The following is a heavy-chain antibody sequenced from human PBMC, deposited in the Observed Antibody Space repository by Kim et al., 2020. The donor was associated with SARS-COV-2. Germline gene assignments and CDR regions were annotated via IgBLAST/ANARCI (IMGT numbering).Heavy chain of an antibody. V-gene: IGHV3-23*01. J-gene: IGHJ4*02. D-gene: IGHD4-4*01. Sequence: ADSVKGRFTISRDNSKNTLYLQMNSLRAEDTAVYYCAKDRRDGVTGLDYWGQGTLVTVSS. CDR3: AKDRRDGVTGLDY.